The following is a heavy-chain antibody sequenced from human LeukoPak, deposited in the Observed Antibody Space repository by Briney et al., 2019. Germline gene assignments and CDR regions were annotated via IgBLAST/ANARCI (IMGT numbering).Heavy chain of an antibody. V-gene: IGHV3-30*02. J-gene: IGHJ4*02. CDR2: IRYDGSNK. CDR1: EFTFSSYG. D-gene: IGHD2-15*01. Sequence: GGSLGLSCAASEFTFSSYGMHWVRPAPDRGLERVAFIRYDGSNKYYADYVKGRFTISRDNSKNTLYLQMNSLRAEDTAVYYCAKEYCSGGSCYSSITLFDYWGQGTLVTVSS. CDR3: AKEYCSGGSCYSSITLFDY.